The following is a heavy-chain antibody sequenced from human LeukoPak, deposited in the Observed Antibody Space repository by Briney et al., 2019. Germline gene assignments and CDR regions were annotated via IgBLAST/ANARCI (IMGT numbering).Heavy chain of an antibody. CDR3: ARGRGSYYYSYGRDV. CDR1: GGSISSYY. Sequence: SETLSLTCTVSGGSISSYYWSWIRQPPGKGLEWIGYIYYSGSTNYNPSLKSRVAISVDTSTHQFSPKLSSVPAADTAVYYCARGRGSYYYSYGRDVWGQGTTVTVSS. D-gene: IGHD3-16*01. CDR2: IYYSGST. J-gene: IGHJ6*02. V-gene: IGHV4-59*12.